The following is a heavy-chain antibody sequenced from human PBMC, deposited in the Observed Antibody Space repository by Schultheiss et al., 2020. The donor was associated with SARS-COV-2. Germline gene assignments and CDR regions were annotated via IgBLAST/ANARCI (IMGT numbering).Heavy chain of an antibody. CDR3: ARDFDGDRPWGYGMDV. CDR2: INPNSGGT. CDR1: GYTFTGYY. V-gene: IGHV1-2*02. Sequence: ASVKVSCKASGYTFTGYYMHWVRQAPGQGLEWMGIINPNSGGTNYAQKFQGRVTMTRDTSISTAYMELSRLRSDDTAVYYCARDFDGDRPWGYGMDVWGQGTTVTVSS. D-gene: IGHD4-17*01. J-gene: IGHJ6*02.